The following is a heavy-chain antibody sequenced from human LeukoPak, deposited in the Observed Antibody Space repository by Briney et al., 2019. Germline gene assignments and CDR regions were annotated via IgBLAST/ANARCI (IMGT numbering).Heavy chain of an antibody. V-gene: IGHV3-23*01. CDR2: ISGSGSST. CDR3: AKETGYSGYDYGDY. D-gene: IGHD5-12*01. Sequence: GGSLRLACPASGHTFSSYAMSWVRQARGRGREWVSGISGSGSSTYYADSVKGRFTISRDNSKNTLYLPMNSLRAEDTAVYYCAKETGYSGYDYGDYWGQGTLVTVSS. J-gene: IGHJ4*02. CDR1: GHTFSSYA.